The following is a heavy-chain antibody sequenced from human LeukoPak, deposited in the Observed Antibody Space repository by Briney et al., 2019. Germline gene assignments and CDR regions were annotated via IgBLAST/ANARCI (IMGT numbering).Heavy chain of an antibody. Sequence: ASVKVSCKASGYTFTSYYMHWVRQAPGQGLEWMGLINPTGGSTGYAQKFQGRVTMARDMSTSTDYMELSSLRAEDTAVYYCARDLSDFGVKNENWFDPWGQGTLVTVSS. CDR2: INPTGGST. V-gene: IGHV1-46*01. CDR3: ARDLSDFGVKNENWFDP. J-gene: IGHJ5*02. D-gene: IGHD3-3*01. CDR1: GYTFTSYY.